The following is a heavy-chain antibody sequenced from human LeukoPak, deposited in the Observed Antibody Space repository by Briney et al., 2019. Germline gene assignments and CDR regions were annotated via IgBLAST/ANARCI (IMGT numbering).Heavy chain of an antibody. D-gene: IGHD2-8*01. CDR3: STDPRLLIY. V-gene: IGHV3-11*01. CDR1: GFSFSDSY. Sequence: PGGSLRLSCAVSGFSFSDSYMTWIRQTPGKGLEWLAYISGSGSDICYADSVKGRFTISRDNAKNSLYLQMNSLRPDDTALYYCSTDPRLLIYWGHGTLVTVSS. CDR2: ISGSGSDI. J-gene: IGHJ4*01.